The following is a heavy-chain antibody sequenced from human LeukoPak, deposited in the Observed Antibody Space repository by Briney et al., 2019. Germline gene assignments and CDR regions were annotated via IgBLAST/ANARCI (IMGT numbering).Heavy chain of an antibody. Sequence: PGGSLRLSCAASGFTFSDYYMSWIRQAPGKGLEWVSTISSSSSYIYYADSVKGRFTITRDNAKNSLYLQMNSLRAEDTAVYYCARGIAVAGSPYFDYWGQGTLVTVSS. CDR3: ARGIAVAGSPYFDY. D-gene: IGHD6-19*01. CDR2: ISSSSSYI. CDR1: GFTFSDYY. J-gene: IGHJ4*02. V-gene: IGHV3-11*06.